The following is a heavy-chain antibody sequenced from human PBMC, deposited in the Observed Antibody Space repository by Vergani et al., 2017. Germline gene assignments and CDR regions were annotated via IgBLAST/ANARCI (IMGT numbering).Heavy chain of an antibody. J-gene: IGHJ4*02. CDR2: ISGSGGST. V-gene: IGHV3-23*01. CDR1: GFPFSSYA. D-gene: IGHD3-9*01. CDR3: TTVMRDDILTWYYYREY. Sequence: EVQLLVSGGGLVQPGGSLRLSCAASGFPFSSYAMRCVRQAPGKGLEWVSAISGSGGSTYYAGSVKGRFTISRDKSKNTLYLQINSLKTEDTSVYYCTTVMRDDILTWYYYREYWGQGSLVTL.